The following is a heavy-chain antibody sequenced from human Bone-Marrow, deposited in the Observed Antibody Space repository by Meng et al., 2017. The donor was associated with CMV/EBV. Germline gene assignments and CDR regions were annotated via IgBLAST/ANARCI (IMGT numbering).Heavy chain of an antibody. CDR1: GGSISRHY. J-gene: IGHJ5*02. Sequence: SETLSLTCTVSGGSISRHYWGWIRQPPGKGLECIGSIHYSGDTHNNSSLKSRVTLSVDTSKNQFSLRLKSVTAADTAVYFCARYGTPGFDPWGQGILVTVSS. V-gene: IGHV4-39*07. CDR2: IHYSGDT. D-gene: IGHD1-1*01. CDR3: ARYGTPGFDP.